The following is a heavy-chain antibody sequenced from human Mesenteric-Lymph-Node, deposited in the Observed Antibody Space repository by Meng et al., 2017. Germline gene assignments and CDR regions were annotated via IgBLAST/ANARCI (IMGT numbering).Heavy chain of an antibody. CDR3: GKDLSPGGLES. D-gene: IGHD2-15*01. CDR2: ISWNSDRI. J-gene: IGHJ4*02. Sequence: SLKISCAASGFTFDDYALHWVRQPPGKGLEWVSGISWNSDRIAYADSVKGRFTISRDNAKNSLYLEMNSLRVEDTAVYYCGKDLSPGGLESWGQGTLVTVSS. V-gene: IGHV3-9*01. CDR1: GFTFDDYA.